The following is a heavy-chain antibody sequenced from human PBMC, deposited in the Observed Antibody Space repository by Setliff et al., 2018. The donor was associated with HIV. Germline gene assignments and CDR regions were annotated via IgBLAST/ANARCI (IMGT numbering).Heavy chain of an antibody. D-gene: IGHD3-22*01. CDR2: IYYSGST. Sequence: SETLSLTCTVSGGPINSDYWTWVRQPPGKGLEWIGSIYYSGSTNYNPSLNSRVTMSINTSKSQFSLKVTFVTAADTAIYFCARGALSLTMTKLLSFFDSWGQGTQVTAPQ. CDR3: ARGALSLTMTKLLSFFDS. CDR1: GGPINSDY. V-gene: IGHV4-59*12. J-gene: IGHJ4*02.